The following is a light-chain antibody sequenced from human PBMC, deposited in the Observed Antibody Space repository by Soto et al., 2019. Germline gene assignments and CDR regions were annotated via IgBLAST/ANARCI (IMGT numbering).Light chain of an antibody. V-gene: IGLV2-23*01. CDR2: EAF. CDR1: SSDVRSYNL. CDR3: CSYTPSNTWV. Sequence: QSALTQPASVSGSPGQSITISCTATSSDVRSYNLVSWYRQHPDKAPKLLIYEAFKRPSGVSPRFSGSKSGNTASLTISGLQAEDEADYYCCSYTPSNTWVFGGGTKLTVL. J-gene: IGLJ3*02.